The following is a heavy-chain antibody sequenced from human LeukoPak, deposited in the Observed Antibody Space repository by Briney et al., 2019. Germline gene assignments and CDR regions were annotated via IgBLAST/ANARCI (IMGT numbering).Heavy chain of an antibody. J-gene: IGHJ6*02. CDR1: GFTFSSYS. Sequence: PGGSLRLSCTASGFTFSSYSMNWVRQAPGKGLQWVSSISSSISYIYYADSVKGRFTISRDNAKNSLHLQMNSLRAEDTAVYYCARPFRDYIAVDGMDVWGQGTTVTVSS. V-gene: IGHV3-21*01. D-gene: IGHD2-21*01. CDR2: ISSSISYI. CDR3: ARPFRDYIAVDGMDV.